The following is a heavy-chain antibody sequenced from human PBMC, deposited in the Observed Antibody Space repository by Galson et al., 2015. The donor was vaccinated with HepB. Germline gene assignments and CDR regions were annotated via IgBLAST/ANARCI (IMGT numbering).Heavy chain of an antibody. CDR2: IKQDGSEK. J-gene: IGHJ4*02. V-gene: IGHV3-7*01. D-gene: IGHD5-24*01. CDR1: GFTFSSYW. Sequence: SLRLSCAASGFTFSSYWMSWVRQAPGKGLEWVANIKQDGSEKYYVDSVKGRFAISRDNAKNSLYLQMNSLRAEDTAVYYCARDDWGRSWLQFHYDYWGQGTLVTVSS. CDR3: ARDDWGRSWLQFHYDY.